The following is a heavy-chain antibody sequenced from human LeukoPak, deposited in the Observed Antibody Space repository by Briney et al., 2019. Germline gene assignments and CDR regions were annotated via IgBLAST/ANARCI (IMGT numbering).Heavy chain of an antibody. J-gene: IGHJ5*02. CDR2: IKEDESKT. D-gene: IGHD2-21*02. CDR1: GFTFSSYW. CDR3: ARDASLYCAGDTCYWAFDR. V-gene: IGHV3-7*01. Sequence: GGSLTLSCAASGFTFSSYWMSWVRQAPGKGLEWVANIKEDESKTYYVDSVKGRFTISRDNAKKSLFLQMNSLRAEDTAVYYCARDASLYCAGDTCYWAFDRWGQGTLVTVS.